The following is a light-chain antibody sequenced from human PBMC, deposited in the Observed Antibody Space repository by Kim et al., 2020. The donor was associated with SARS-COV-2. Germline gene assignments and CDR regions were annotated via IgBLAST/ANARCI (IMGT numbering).Light chain of an antibody. CDR2: KFN. CDR1: SGSIGSNY. CDR3: QSYDGNHWV. J-gene: IGLJ3*02. V-gene: IGLV6-57*01. Sequence: GKTVTISCTRSSGSIGSNYVQWYQQRPGSIPTTMIYKFNQRSSGVPDRFSASIDTSSNSASLTISGLKTEDEADYYCQSYDGNHWVFGGGTKLTVL.